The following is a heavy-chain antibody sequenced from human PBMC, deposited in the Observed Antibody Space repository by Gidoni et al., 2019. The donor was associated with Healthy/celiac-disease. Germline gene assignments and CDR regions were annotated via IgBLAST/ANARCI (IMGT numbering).Heavy chain of an antibody. CDR3: ARDLRFLEWLLSY. V-gene: IGHV3-33*01. J-gene: IGHJ4*02. CDR1: GFTFSSYG. CDR2: IWYDGSNK. D-gene: IGHD3-3*01. Sequence: QVQLVESGGGVVQPGRSLRLSCAASGFTFSSYGMHWVRQAPGKGLEWVAVIWYDGSNKYYADSVKGRFTISRDNSKNTLYLQMNSLRAEDTAVYYCARDLRFLEWLLSYWGQGTLVTVSS.